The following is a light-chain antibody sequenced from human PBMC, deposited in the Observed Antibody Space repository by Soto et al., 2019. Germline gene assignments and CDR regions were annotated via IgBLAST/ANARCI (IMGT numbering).Light chain of an antibody. CDR3: HQYDNWPET. CDR1: QRVNRD. Sequence: ETVMTQSPDTLSVSPGERATLSCMASQRVNRDLAWYQQKPGQAPRLLIYTASTRATGIPARFSGSGSGTEVTLTISSRQSDDFAVYYCHQYDNWPETFGHGNKVE. J-gene: IGKJ1*01. V-gene: IGKV3-15*01. CDR2: TAS.